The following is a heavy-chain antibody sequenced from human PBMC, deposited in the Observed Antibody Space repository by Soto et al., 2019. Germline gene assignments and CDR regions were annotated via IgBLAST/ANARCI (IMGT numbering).Heavy chain of an antibody. Sequence: QVQLVESGGGVVQPGRSLRLSCAASGFTFSVYNMHWVRQAPGKGLEWVAMISYDGSNKNYPDSIKGRFTISRDNSKNTLYLQVNSLRTEETAIYYCARDTDFDYSSSTDAFDVWGQGTLVTVSS. CDR2: ISYDGSNK. D-gene: IGHD6-6*01. V-gene: IGHV3-30-3*01. CDR1: GFTFSVYN. J-gene: IGHJ3*01. CDR3: ARDTDFDYSSSTDAFDV.